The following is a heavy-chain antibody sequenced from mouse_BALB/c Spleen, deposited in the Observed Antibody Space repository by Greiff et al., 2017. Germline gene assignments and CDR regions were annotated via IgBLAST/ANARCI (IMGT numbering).Heavy chain of an antibody. CDR2: ISNGGGST. J-gene: IGHJ3*01. CDR1: GFTFSSYT. D-gene: IGHD4-1*01. Sequence: EVQRVESGGGLVQPGGSLKLSCAASGFTFSSYTMSWVRQTPEKRLEWVAYISNGGGSTYYPDTVKGRFTISRDNAKNTLYLQMSSLKSEDTAMYYCARHELGGFAYWGQGTLVTVSA. CDR3: ARHELGGFAY. V-gene: IGHV5-12-2*01.